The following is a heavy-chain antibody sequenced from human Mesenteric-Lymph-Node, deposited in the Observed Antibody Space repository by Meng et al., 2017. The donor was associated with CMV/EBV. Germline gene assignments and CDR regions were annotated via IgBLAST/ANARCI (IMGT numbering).Heavy chain of an antibody. CDR1: GFSFSSYW. V-gene: IGHV3-74*01. D-gene: IGHD3-3*01. CDR3: ARLSPELRFLEWLSRGGMDV. J-gene: IGHJ6*02. CDR2: IDRDGGNI. Sequence: GESLKISCAASGFSFSSYWMHWARQGPGKGPEWISRIDRDGGNIGYADSVKGRFTISRDNAKNSLYLQMNSLRAEDTAVYYCARLSPELRFLEWLSRGGMDVWGQGTTVTVSS.